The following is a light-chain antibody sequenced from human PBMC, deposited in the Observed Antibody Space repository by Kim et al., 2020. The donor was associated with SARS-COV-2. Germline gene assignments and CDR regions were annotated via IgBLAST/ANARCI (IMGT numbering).Light chain of an antibody. J-gene: IGKJ5*01. Sequence: TGERDTLSCRASESLNSNYLAWYQQRPGQAPRLLVYGASSRATGIPDKFSGSGSGTDFTLTISRLEPEDFAVYYCQQYGGSPMITFGQGTRLEIK. V-gene: IGKV3-20*01. CDR3: QQYGGSPMIT. CDR1: ESLNSNY. CDR2: GAS.